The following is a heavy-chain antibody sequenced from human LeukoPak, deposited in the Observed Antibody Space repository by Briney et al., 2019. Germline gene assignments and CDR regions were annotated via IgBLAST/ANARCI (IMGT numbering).Heavy chain of an antibody. J-gene: IGHJ6*03. CDR1: GGTFSSYA. Sequence: GASVKVSCKASGGTFSSYAICWVRQAPGQGLEWMGGIIPIFGTANYAQKFQGRVTITADKSTSTAYMELSSLRSEDTAVYYCARGTPENYYYYYMDVWGKGTTVTVSS. V-gene: IGHV1-69*06. CDR2: IIPIFGTA. CDR3: ARGTPENYYYYYMDV.